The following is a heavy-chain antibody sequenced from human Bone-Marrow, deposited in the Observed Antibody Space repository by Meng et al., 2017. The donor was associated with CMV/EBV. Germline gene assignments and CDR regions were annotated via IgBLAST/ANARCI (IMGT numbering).Heavy chain of an antibody. V-gene: IGHV3-7*01. J-gene: IGHJ3*02. Sequence: GESLKISCAASGITFSYYWMTWVRQAPGKGLEWVSNIQPDGSGGYFLESVKGRFTVSRDDVKNSVYLQMNSLRADDTVIYYCLRGRDGFLIWGQGTMVTVS. CDR1: GITFSYYW. CDR3: LRGRDGFLI. CDR2: IQPDGSGG.